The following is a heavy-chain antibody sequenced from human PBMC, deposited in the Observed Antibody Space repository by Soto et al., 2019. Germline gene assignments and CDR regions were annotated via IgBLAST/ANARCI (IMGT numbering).Heavy chain of an antibody. CDR3: AREVGYGVSAAIPAWFDP. D-gene: IGHD2-2*02. V-gene: IGHV3-7*01. J-gene: IGHJ5*02. CDR1: GFTFSSYW. Sequence: GGSLRLSCAASGFTFSSYWMSWVRQAPGKGLEWVANIKQDGSEKYYVDSVKGRFTISRDNAKNSLYLQMNSLRAEDTAVYYCAREVGYGVSAAIPAWFDPWGQGTLVTVSS. CDR2: IKQDGSEK.